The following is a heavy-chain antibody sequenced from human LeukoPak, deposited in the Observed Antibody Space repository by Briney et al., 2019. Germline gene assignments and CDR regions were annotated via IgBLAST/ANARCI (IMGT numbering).Heavy chain of an antibody. CDR2: ISSSGSTI. Sequence: GGSLRLSCAASGFTFSSYEMNWVRQAPGKGLEWVSYISSSGSTIYYADSVKGRFTISRDNAKNSLYLQMNSLRAEDTAVYYCARVYSGSYCVSYWGQGTLVTVSS. CDR3: ARVYSGSYCVSY. J-gene: IGHJ4*02. D-gene: IGHD1-26*01. V-gene: IGHV3-48*03. CDR1: GFTFSSYE.